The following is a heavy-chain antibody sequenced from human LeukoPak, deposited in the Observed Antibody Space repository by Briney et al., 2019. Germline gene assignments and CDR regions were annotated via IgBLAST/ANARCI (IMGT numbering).Heavy chain of an antibody. J-gene: IGHJ4*02. V-gene: IGHV3-9*01. D-gene: IGHD5-18*01. CDR1: GFTFDDYA. Sequence: GGSLRLSCAASGFTFDDYAMHWVRQAPGKGLEWVSGISWNSGSIGYADSVKGRFTISRDNAKNTVYVQMNSLRVEDTAVYYCARDRWGYSYGGDWGQGTLVTVSS. CDR3: ARDRWGYSYGGD. CDR2: ISWNSGSI.